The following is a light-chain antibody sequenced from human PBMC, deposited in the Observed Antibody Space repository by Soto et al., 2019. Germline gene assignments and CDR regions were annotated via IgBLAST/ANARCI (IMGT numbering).Light chain of an antibody. CDR1: QAISSY. V-gene: IGKV1-9*01. CDR2: GAS. Sequence: IQLTQSPSSLSASVGDRVTITCRASQAISSYLAWYQQKPGRAPNLLIYGASTLQSGVPSRFSGSGSGTDFTLTISSLQPEDFATYSCQQLNSYPRTFGQGTQVEIK. CDR3: QQLNSYPRT. J-gene: IGKJ1*01.